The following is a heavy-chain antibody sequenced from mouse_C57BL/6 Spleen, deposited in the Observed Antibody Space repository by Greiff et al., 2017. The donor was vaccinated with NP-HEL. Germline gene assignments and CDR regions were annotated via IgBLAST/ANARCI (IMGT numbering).Heavy chain of an antibody. D-gene: IGHD2-2*01. V-gene: IGHV1-26*01. J-gene: IGHJ2*01. CDR3: ARRGYGYDGGYFDY. Sequence: VQLQQSGPELVKPGASVKISCKASGYTFTDYYMNWVKQSHGKSLEWIGDINPNNGGTSYNQKFKGKATLTVDKSSSTAYMELRSLTSEDSAVYYCARRGYGYDGGYFDYWGQGTTLTVSS. CDR1: GYTFTDYY. CDR2: INPNNGGT.